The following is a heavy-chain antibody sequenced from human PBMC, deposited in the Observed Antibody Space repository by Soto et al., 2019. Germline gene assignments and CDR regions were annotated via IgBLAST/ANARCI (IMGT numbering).Heavy chain of an antibody. Sequence: QVQLQESGPGLVKPSQTLSLTCTVSGGSISSGGYYWSWIRQHPGKGLEWIGYIYYSGSTYYNPSLKSRVTISVDTSKNQFSLKLSSVTAADTAVYYCGRGGDTAPYYYYGMDVWGQGTTVTVSS. J-gene: IGHJ6*02. D-gene: IGHD3-10*01. V-gene: IGHV4-31*03. CDR1: GGSISSGGYY. CDR3: GRGGDTAPYYYYGMDV. CDR2: IYYSGST.